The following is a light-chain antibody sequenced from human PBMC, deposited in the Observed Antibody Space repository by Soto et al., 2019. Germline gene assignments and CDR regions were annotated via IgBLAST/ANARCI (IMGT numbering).Light chain of an antibody. J-gene: IGLJ7*01. V-gene: IGLV1-44*01. CDR1: TSNIAGNT. CDR3: ATWDDSLNDAV. CDR2: IDD. Sequence: QAVVTQPPSLSGTPGQRVTISCSGSTSNIAGNTVHWYQHLPETAPKLLIYIDDQRPSGVPDRFSGSKSGTSASLAISGLQSEDEADYYCATWDDSLNDAVFGGGTQLTVL.